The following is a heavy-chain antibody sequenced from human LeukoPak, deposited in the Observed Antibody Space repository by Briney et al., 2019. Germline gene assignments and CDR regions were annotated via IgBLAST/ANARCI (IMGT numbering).Heavy chain of an antibody. D-gene: IGHD1-26*01. CDR2: ISWNSGSI. V-gene: IGHV3-9*01. Sequence: HAGGSLRLSCAASGFTFDDYAMHWVRQAPWKGLEWVSGISWNSGSIGYADSVKGRFTISRDNATNSLYLQMNSLRAEDTALYYCAKGPTSEIRTLDYWGQGTLVTVSS. CDR1: GFTFDDYA. J-gene: IGHJ4*02. CDR3: AKGPTSEIRTLDY.